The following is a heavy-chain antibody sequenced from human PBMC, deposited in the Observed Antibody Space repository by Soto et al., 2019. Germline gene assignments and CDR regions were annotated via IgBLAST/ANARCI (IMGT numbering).Heavy chain of an antibody. CDR3: ARVSVEQRLVYYYYYGMDV. Sequence: PSETLSLTGAVDGGSFSGYYWSWIRQPPGKGLEWSGEINHSGSTNYNPSLKRRVTISVDTSKNQFSLKLSSVTAADTAVYYCARVSVEQRLVYYYYYGMDVWGQGTTVTVSS. CDR1: GGSFSGYY. CDR2: INHSGST. V-gene: IGHV4-34*01. J-gene: IGHJ6*02. D-gene: IGHD6-13*01.